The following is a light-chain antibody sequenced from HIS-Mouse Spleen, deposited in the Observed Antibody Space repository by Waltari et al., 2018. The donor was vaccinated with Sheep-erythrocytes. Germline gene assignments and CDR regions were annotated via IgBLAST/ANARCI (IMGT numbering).Light chain of an antibody. CDR1: SSDVGSYTL. V-gene: IGLV2-8*01. Sequence: QSALTQPASVSGSPGQSIPISCTGTSSDVGSYTLVSWYQQHPGKAPKLMIYEVSKRPSGVPDRFSGSKSGNTASLTVSGLQAEDEADYYCSSYAGSNNWVFGGGTKLTVL. CDR3: SSYAGSNNWV. J-gene: IGLJ3*02. CDR2: EVS.